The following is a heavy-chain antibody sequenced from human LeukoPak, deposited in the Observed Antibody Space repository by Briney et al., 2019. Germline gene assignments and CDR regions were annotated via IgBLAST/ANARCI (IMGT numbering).Heavy chain of an antibody. V-gene: IGHV3-21*01. CDR3: AGSSGWYNYFDY. Sequence: PGGSLRLSCAASGFTFSSYSMSWVRQAPGKGLEWVSSISSSSSYIYYADSVKGRFTISRDNSKNTLYLQMNSLRAEDTAVYYCAGSSGWYNYFDYWGQGTLVTVSS. D-gene: IGHD6-19*01. CDR1: GFTFSSYS. CDR2: ISSSSSYI. J-gene: IGHJ4*02.